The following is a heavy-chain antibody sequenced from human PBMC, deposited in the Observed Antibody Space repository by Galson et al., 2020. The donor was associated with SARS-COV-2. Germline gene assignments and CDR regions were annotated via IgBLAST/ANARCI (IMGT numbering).Heavy chain of an antibody. CDR2: IKQDGSEK. D-gene: IGHD5-12*01. CDR3: ERDTYDGAVYYYYYGMDV. J-gene: IGHJ6*02. V-gene: IGHV3-7*01. CDR1: GFNFSSYW. Sequence: GESLKISCAASGFNFSSYWMSWVRQAPGKGLEWVANIKQDGSEKYYVDSVKGRFTISRDNAKNSLYLQMNSLRAEDTAVYYCERDTYDGAVYYYYYGMDVWGQGTTVTVSS.